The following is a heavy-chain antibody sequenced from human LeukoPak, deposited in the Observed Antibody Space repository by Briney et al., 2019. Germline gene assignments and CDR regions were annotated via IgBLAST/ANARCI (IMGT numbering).Heavy chain of an antibody. CDR2: INPSGGST. J-gene: IGHJ4*02. D-gene: IGHD3-22*01. V-gene: IGHV1-46*01. CDR3: ARGRFYDSDY. Sequence: ASVKVSCKASGYTFTRYYMHWVRQAPGQGLEWMGIINPSGGSTNYAQKFQGRVTMTRDMSTRTVYVELSSLRSEDAAVYYCARGRFYDSDYWGQGTLVTVSS. CDR1: GYTFTRYY.